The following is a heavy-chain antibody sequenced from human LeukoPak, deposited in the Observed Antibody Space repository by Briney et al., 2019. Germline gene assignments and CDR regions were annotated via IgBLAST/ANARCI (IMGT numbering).Heavy chain of an antibody. D-gene: IGHD6-6*01. J-gene: IGHJ5*02. CDR1: GGSISSSNW. CDR3: ARAVEYSSSSDWFDP. Sequence: TSETLSLTCAVSGGSISSSNWWSWVRQPPGKGLEWIGEIYHSGSTNYNPSLKSRVTISVDKSKNQFSLKLSSVTAADTAVYYCARAVEYSSSSDWFDPWGQGTLVTVSS. CDR2: IYHSGST. V-gene: IGHV4-4*02.